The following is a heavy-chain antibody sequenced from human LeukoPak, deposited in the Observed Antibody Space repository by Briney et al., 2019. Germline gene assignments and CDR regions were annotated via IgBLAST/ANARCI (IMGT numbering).Heavy chain of an antibody. J-gene: IGHJ4*02. CDR2: ISGSGGST. CDR1: GFTFSSYA. CDR3: AKRLYDSGTYSYFDQ. Sequence: GGSLRLSCAASGFTFSSYAMSWVRQAPGKGLEWVSVISGSGGSTYYADSVKGRFTISRDNSKNTLYLQMNSLRAEDTAVYYCAKRLYDSGTYSYFDQWGQGTLVTVSS. D-gene: IGHD3-10*01. V-gene: IGHV3-23*01.